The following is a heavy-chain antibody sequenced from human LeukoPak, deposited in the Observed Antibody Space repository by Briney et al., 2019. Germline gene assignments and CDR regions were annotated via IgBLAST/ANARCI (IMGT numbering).Heavy chain of an antibody. CDR2: MNPNNGNT. CDR1: GYTFTSYD. Sequence: GASVKVPCRASGYTFTSYDINWVRQATGQGLEWMGWMNPNNGNTGYAQKFQGRVTMTRSTSISTAYMELSSLRSEDTAVYYCARLASSSWPLYYYYGMDVWGQGTTVTVSS. J-gene: IGHJ6*02. D-gene: IGHD6-13*01. V-gene: IGHV1-8*01. CDR3: ARLASSSWPLYYYYGMDV.